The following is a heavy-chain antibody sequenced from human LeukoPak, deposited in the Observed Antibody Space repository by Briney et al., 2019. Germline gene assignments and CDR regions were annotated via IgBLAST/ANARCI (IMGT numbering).Heavy chain of an antibody. Sequence: GGSLRLSCAASGFNFSSYSMHWVRQAPAKGLEWISYISTLSGTKYYADSLKGRFTISRDNSKNTLYLQMNSLRADDTAVYYCAKDPNGDYLGAFDAWGQGTMVTVSS. CDR3: AKDPNGDYLGAFDA. J-gene: IGHJ3*01. D-gene: IGHD4-17*01. V-gene: IGHV3-48*01. CDR1: GFNFSSYS. CDR2: ISTLSGTK.